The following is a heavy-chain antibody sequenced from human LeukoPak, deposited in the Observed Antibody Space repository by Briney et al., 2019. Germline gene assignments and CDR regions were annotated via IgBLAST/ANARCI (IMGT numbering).Heavy chain of an antibody. CDR3: ARDPGDPGTPSRMIYFDY. V-gene: IGHV4-4*02. CDR2: IYHSGST. CDR1: GGSISSSNW. J-gene: IGHJ4*02. D-gene: IGHD3-16*01. Sequence: SETLSLTCAVSGGSISSSNWWSWVRQPPGKGLEWIGEIYHSGSTNYNPSLKSRVTISVDTSKNQFSLKLSSVTAADTAVYYCARDPGDPGTPSRMIYFDYWGQGTLATVSS.